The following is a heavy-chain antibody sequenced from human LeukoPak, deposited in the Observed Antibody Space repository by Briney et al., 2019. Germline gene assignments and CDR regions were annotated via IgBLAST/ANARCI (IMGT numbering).Heavy chain of an antibody. CDR3: ARGDYGDREFEY. D-gene: IGHD4-17*01. Sequence: SETLSLTCAVYGGSFSGYYWSWIRQPPGKGLEWIGEINHSGSTNYNPSLKSRVTISVDTSKNQFSLRLSSVTAADTAVYYCARGDYGDREFEYWGQGTLVTVSS. CDR2: INHSGST. V-gene: IGHV4-34*01. CDR1: GGSFSGYY. J-gene: IGHJ4*02.